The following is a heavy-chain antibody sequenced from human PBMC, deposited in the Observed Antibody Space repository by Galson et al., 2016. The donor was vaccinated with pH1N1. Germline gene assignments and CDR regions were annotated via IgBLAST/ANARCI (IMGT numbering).Heavy chain of an antibody. J-gene: IGHJ3*01. V-gene: IGHV3-30*18. CDR2: ISYDGTYK. D-gene: IGHD1/OR15-1a*01. Sequence: SLRLSCAASGFIFSQYGMHWVRQAPGKGLEWVAFISYDGTYKYYGDSVKGRFTISRDNSKNKVHLQMNSLRADDTAVYYCAKAPPTFNNRGWAFDVWGQGTMVSVSS. CDR3: AKAPPTFNNRGWAFDV. CDR1: GFIFSQYG.